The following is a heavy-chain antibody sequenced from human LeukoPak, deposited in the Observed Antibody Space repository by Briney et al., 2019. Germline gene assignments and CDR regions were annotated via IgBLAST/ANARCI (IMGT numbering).Heavy chain of an antibody. D-gene: IGHD1-26*01. CDR1: GGSISSSSYY. J-gene: IGHJ4*02. CDR2: IYYSGST. V-gene: IGHV4-39*01. Sequence: SETLSLTCTVSGGSISSSSYYWGWIRQPPGQGLEWIGSIYYSGSTYYNPSLKSRVTISVDTSKNQFSLKLSSVTAADTAVYYCASRSNSGSCYSPFDYWGQGTLVTVSS. CDR3: ASRSNSGSCYSPFDY.